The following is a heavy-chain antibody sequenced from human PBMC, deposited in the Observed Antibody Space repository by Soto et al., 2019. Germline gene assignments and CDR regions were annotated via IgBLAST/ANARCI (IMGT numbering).Heavy chain of an antibody. Sequence: GGSLRLSCAASGFTFSSYAMSWVRQAPGKGLEWVSAISGSGGSTYYADSVKDRFTISRDNSKNTLYLQMNSLRAEDTAVYYCAKEYYDSSGYYYVPKPTDYWGQGTLVTVSS. CDR3: AKEYYDSSGYYYVPKPTDY. J-gene: IGHJ4*02. D-gene: IGHD3-22*01. V-gene: IGHV3-23*01. CDR2: ISGSGGST. CDR1: GFTFSSYA.